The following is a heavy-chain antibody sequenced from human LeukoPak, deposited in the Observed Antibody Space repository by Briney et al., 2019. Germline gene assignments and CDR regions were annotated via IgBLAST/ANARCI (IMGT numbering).Heavy chain of an antibody. J-gene: IGHJ3*02. D-gene: IGHD3-10*01. CDR1: GFTFSTYW. CDR2: IKEDGSEK. Sequence: GGSLRLSCAASGFTFSTYWMSWVRQAPGKGLEWVANIKEDGSEKYYVESLKGRFTISRDNAKNSLYLQMNSLRAEDTAVYYCVRLTTGSGREAFDIWGQGTMVTVSS. CDR3: VRLTTGSGREAFDI. V-gene: IGHV3-7*03.